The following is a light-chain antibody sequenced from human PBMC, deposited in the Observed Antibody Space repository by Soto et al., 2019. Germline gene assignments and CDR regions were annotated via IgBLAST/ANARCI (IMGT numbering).Light chain of an antibody. CDR2: DVS. CDR3: CSYAGSYTWV. V-gene: IGLV2-11*01. CDR1: SSDVGGYNY. J-gene: IGLJ3*02. Sequence: QSVLTQPRSVSGSPGQSVTMSCTGTSSDVGGYNYVSWYQQHPGKAPKLMIYDVSKWPSGVPDRFSGSKSGNTASLTISGLQAEDEADYYCCSYAGSYTWVFGGGTKVTVL.